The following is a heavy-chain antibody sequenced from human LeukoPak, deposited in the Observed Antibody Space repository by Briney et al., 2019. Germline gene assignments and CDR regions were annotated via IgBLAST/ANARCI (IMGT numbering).Heavy chain of an antibody. V-gene: IGHV1-69*05. J-gene: IGHJ4*02. D-gene: IGHD3-3*01. CDR3: ARDQTAYYDFWSGYY. CDR2: IIPIFGTA. CDR1: GGTFSSYA. Sequence: SVKVSCKASGGTFSSYAISWVRQAPGQGLEWMGRIIPIFGTANYAQKFQGRVTITTDESTSTAYMELSSLRSEDTAVYYCARDQTAYYDFWSGYYWGQGTLVTVSS.